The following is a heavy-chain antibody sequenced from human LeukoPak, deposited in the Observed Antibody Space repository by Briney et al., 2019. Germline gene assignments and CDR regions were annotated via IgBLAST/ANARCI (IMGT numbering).Heavy chain of an antibody. CDR3: TGERGGAEAAFAY. Sequence: SQTLSLTCVISGDSASSNSACWNWIRQSPSRGLEWLGRTYYRSKWKNDYAVSGRSRITINPDTSKNQFSLQLNSVTPDDAAVYYCTGERGGAEAAFAYWGQGTLVTVSS. CDR1: GDSASSNSAC. V-gene: IGHV6-1*01. J-gene: IGHJ4*02. D-gene: IGHD6-19*01. CDR2: TYYRSKWKN.